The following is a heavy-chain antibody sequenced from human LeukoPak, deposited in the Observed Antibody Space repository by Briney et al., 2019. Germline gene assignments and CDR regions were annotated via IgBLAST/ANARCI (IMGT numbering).Heavy chain of an antibody. J-gene: IGHJ4*02. D-gene: IGHD2-15*01. V-gene: IGHV5-10-1*01. CDR1: GYSFTNYW. Sequence: GESLKISCKGSGYSFTNYWINWVRQMPGKGLEWMGKIDPSDSYTNYSPSFQGHVTFSADKSISTAYLQWSSLKASDTAIYYCARRGYCSGGNCFSAPFDYWGQGTLVTVSS. CDR3: ARRGYCSGGNCFSAPFDY. CDR2: IDPSDSYT.